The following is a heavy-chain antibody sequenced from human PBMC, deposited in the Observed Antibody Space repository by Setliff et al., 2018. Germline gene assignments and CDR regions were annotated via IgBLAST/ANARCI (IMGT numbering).Heavy chain of an antibody. D-gene: IGHD3-3*01. CDR3: AKGSSGYLAYSLDY. CDR2: ISWNGGSI. V-gene: IGHV3-9*03. J-gene: IGHJ4*02. Sequence: SLKLSCAASGFTFDDYAMHWVRQAPGKGLEWVSGISWNGGSIHYADSVKGRFTVSRDNAKDFLYLQMNSLRAEDMALYYCAKGSSGYLAYSLDYWGQGTLVTVSS. CDR1: GFTFDDYA.